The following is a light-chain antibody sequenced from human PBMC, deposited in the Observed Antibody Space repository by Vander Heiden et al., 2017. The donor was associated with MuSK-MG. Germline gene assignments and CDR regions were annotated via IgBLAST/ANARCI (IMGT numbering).Light chain of an antibody. J-gene: IGKJ2*02. CDR1: QSISSW. V-gene: IGKV1-5*01. CDR2: DGF. Sequence: DIQITQSPATLSASLGDRVTITFRASQSISSWLAWYQQEPGKCPKLLIYDGFSLESGVRSRFSGSGSGTEFTLTISSLQPDDFATYYCEQDNSYSSTFGQRTELEIK. CDR3: EQDNSYSST.